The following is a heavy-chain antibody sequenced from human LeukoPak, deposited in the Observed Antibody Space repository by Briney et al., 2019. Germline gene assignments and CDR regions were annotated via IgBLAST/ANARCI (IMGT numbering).Heavy chain of an antibody. D-gene: IGHD3-22*01. CDR1: GGSISSYY. Sequence: SETLSLTCTVSGGSISSYYWGWIRQPPGKGLEWIGSIYYSGSTYYNPSLKSRVTISVDTSKNQFSLKLSSVTAADTAVYYCARQRPYYYDSSGYFSYFDYWGQGTLVTVSS. J-gene: IGHJ4*02. CDR3: ARQRPYYYDSSGYFSYFDY. CDR2: IYYSGST. V-gene: IGHV4-39*01.